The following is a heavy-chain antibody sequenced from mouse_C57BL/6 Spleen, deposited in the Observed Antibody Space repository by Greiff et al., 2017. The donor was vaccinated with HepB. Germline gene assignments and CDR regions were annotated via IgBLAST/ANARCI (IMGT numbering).Heavy chain of an antibody. J-gene: IGHJ2*01. CDR2: ISSGGDYI. D-gene: IGHD2-1*01. CDR3: TREGGNYFYYFDY. Sequence: EVMLVESGEGLVKPGGSLKLSCAASGFTFSSYAMSWVRQTPEKRLEWVAYISSGGDYIYYADTVKGRFTISRDNARNTLYLQMSSLKSEDTAMYYCTREGGNYFYYFDYWGQGTTLTVSS. CDR1: GFTFSSYA. V-gene: IGHV5-9-1*02.